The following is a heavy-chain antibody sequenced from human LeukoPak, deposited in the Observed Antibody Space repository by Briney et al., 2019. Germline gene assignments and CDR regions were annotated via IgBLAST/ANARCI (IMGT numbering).Heavy chain of an antibody. V-gene: IGHV4-39*01. CDR2: IYYSGST. CDR1: GGFISSSTSY. CDR3: ARHFGDTTVRGRSYNWFDP. J-gene: IGHJ5*02. D-gene: IGHD4-17*01. Sequence: SETLSLTCTVSGGFISSSTSYWGWIRQPPGKGLEWLGDIYYSGSTYYNPSLKSRVTISVDTSKNQFSLKLSSVTAADTAVYYCARHFGDTTVRGRSYNWFDPWGQGTLVTVSS.